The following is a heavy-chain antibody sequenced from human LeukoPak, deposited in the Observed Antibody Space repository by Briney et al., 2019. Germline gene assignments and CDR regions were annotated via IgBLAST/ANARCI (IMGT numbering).Heavy chain of an antibody. D-gene: IGHD3-3*01. CDR2: IYYSGST. Sequence: PSETLSLTCTVSGGSISSYYWSWIRQPPGKGLEWIGYIYYSGSTNYNPSLKSRVTMSVDTSKNQFSLKLSSVTAADTAVYYCAKSHYDFWSGYSLSLDYWGQGTLVTVSS. V-gene: IGHV4-59*12. CDR1: GGSISSYY. CDR3: AKSHYDFWSGYSLSLDY. J-gene: IGHJ4*02.